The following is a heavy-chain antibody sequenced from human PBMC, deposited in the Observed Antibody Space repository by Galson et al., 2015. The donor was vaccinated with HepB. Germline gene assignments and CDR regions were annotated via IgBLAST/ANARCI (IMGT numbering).Heavy chain of an antibody. D-gene: IGHD3-10*01. CDR1: GYSFTSYW. CDR3: ARHVVPGYYGSGSPLDY. Sequence: QSGAEVKKPGESLKISCKGSGYSFTSYWIGWVRQMPGKGLEWMGIIYPGDSDTRYSPSFQGQVTISADKSISTAYLQWSSLKASDTAMYYCARHVVPGYYGSGSPLDYWGQGTLVTVSS. CDR2: IYPGDSDT. V-gene: IGHV5-51*01. J-gene: IGHJ4*02.